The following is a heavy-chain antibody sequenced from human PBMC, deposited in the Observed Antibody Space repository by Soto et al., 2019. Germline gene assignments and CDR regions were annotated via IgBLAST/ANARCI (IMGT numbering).Heavy chain of an antibody. CDR1: GFTFSSYW. Sequence: EVQLVESGGGLVQPGGSLRLSCAASGFTFSSYWMHWVRQAPGKGLVCVSRINSDGRSTSYADSVKGRITISRDNAKNTLSLQRNSPRTADTAVNYCLRGEDAGVYSCGSCSGGRFDHWGQGTLVTVSS. V-gene: IGHV3-74*01. D-gene: IGHD2-15*01. J-gene: IGHJ5*02. CDR2: INSDGRST. CDR3: LRGEDAGVYSCGSCSGGRFDH.